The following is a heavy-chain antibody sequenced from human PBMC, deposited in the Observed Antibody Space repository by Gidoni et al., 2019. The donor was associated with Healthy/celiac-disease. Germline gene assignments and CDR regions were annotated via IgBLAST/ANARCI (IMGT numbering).Heavy chain of an antibody. CDR2: IWYDGSNK. D-gene: IGHD2-15*01. CDR1: GFTFSSYG. Sequence: QVQLVESGGGVVQPGRSLRLSCAASGFTFSSYGMHWVRQAPGKGLEWVAVIWYDGSNKYYADSVKGRFTISRDNSKNTLYLQMNSLRAEDTAVYYCARDGGGIVVVVAANFDYWGQGTLVTVSS. CDR3: ARDGGGIVVVVAANFDY. J-gene: IGHJ4*02. V-gene: IGHV3-33*01.